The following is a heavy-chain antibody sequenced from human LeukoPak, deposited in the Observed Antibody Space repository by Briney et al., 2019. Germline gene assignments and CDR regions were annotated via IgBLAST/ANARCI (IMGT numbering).Heavy chain of an antibody. CDR2: ISGDGGST. Sequence: PGVSLRLSCAASGXTFDDYAMHWVRQAPGKGLEWVSLISGDGGSTYYADSVRGRFTISRDNSKNSLYLQMDSLRTEDTAFYYCAKEIDTLGTNAFDIWGQGTMVTVSS. CDR3: AKEIDTLGTNAFDI. V-gene: IGHV3-43*02. D-gene: IGHD2-15*01. J-gene: IGHJ3*02. CDR1: GXTFDDYA.